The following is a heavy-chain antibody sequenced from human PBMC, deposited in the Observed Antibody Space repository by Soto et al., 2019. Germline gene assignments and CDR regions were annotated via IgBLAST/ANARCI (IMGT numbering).Heavy chain of an antibody. D-gene: IGHD3-22*01. Sequence: EVQLLESGGGLVQPGGSLRLSCAASGFTFSSYAMSWVRQAPGKGLEWVSAISGSGGSTYYADSVKGRFTISRDNSKNTLYLQMNSLRAEDTAVYYCANISGYYSDAFDLWGPGTMVTVSS. CDR1: GFTFSSYA. CDR2: ISGSGGST. CDR3: ANISGYYSDAFDL. V-gene: IGHV3-23*01. J-gene: IGHJ3*01.